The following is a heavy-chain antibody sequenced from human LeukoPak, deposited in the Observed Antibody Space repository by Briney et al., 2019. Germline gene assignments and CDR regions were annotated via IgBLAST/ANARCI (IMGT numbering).Heavy chain of an antibody. Sequence: GGSLRLSCAASGFTFDDYAVHWVRQAPGKGLEWVSFIDWDGGTTYYTDSVKGRFTISRDNSKYSLYLQMNSLRGEDTALYYCARVSSASKPSDQIDYWGQGTLVTVSS. CDR1: GFTFDDYA. V-gene: IGHV3-43D*03. CDR2: IDWDGGTT. D-gene: IGHD6-19*01. CDR3: ARVSSASKPSDQIDY. J-gene: IGHJ4*02.